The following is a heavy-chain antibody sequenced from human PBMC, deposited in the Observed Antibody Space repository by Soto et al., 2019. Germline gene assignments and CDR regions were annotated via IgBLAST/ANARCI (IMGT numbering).Heavy chain of an antibody. V-gene: IGHV3-15*07. CDR3: TTDSYSTIIIVRFDY. J-gene: IGHJ4*01. CDR2: KSKTDGGTT. Sequence: PGGSLRLSCAASGFTFTNACINWVRQAPGKGLEWVGRKSKTDGGTTDYAEPVKGRFAISRDDSNNMVYLQMNSLKIEDTAVYYCTTDSYSTIIIVRFDYWGHGTLVTVSS. CDR1: GFTFTNAC. D-gene: IGHD3-22*01.